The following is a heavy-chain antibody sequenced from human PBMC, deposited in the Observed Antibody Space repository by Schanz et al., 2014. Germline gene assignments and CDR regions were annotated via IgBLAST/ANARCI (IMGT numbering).Heavy chain of an antibody. Sequence: QIQLVESGGGVVQPGTSLRLSCTISGFSFSRYGMHWVRQAPGKGLEWVAVISSDETVTYYVDSVKGRFTISRDTSKNTLYLQMSSLRAEDTALYFCAKDRRDNYGSGTFYFEHWGQGTLVTVSS. CDR3: AKDRRDNYGSGTFYFEH. CDR1: GFSFSRYG. CDR2: ISSDETVT. J-gene: IGHJ4*02. D-gene: IGHD3-10*01. V-gene: IGHV3-30*18.